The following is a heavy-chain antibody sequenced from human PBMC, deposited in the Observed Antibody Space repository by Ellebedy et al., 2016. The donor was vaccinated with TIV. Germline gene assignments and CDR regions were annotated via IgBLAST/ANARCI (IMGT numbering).Heavy chain of an antibody. CDR1: GYTLTELS. CDR3: ARSEAISWFDP. J-gene: IGHJ5*02. D-gene: IGHD2-2*02. Sequence: AASVKVSCKVSGYTLTELSMHWVRQAPGQRREWMGRINAGNGYTKYSQKFEGRVTFTRDTSAGTAYMELSSLRSEDTAVYYCARSEAISWFDPWGQGTLATVSS. CDR2: INAGNGYT. V-gene: IGHV1-3*01.